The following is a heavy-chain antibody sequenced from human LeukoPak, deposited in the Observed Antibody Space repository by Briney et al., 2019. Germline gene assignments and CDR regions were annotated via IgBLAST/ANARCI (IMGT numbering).Heavy chain of an antibody. CDR1: GGSFSGYY. J-gene: IGHJ6*02. D-gene: IGHD2-8*01. Sequence: SETLSLTCAVYGGSFSGYYWSWIRQPPGKGLEWIGEINHSGSTNYNPSLKSRVTISVDTSKNQFSLKLSSVTAADTAVYYCARSYCTNGVCYKYRDYGMDVWGQGTTVTVSS. V-gene: IGHV4-34*01. CDR3: ARSYCTNGVCYKYRDYGMDV. CDR2: INHSGST.